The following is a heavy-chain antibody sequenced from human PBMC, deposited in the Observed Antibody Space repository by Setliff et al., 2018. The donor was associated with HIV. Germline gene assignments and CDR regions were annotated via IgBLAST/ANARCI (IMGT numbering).Heavy chain of an antibody. CDR1: EGTLSKYA. Sequence: SVKVSCKASEGTLSKYAIIWVRQAPGQGLEWMGGIIPIFGTANYAQNFQGRVTITADASTSTAYMALSSLRSEDTAVYYCARADPFVTERSHDFGGNSGGWFDPWGQGTLVTVSS. V-gene: IGHV1-69*13. D-gene: IGHD4-17*01. CDR3: ARADPFVTERSHDFGGNSGGWFDP. J-gene: IGHJ5*02. CDR2: IIPIFGTA.